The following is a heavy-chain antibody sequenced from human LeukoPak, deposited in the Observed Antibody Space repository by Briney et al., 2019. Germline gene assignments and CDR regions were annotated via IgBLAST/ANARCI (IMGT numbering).Heavy chain of an antibody. CDR3: ARSVAGTGAYAFDI. CDR2: IYHSGST. CDR1: GGSISSSNW. Sequence: PSETLSLTCAVSGGSISSSNWWSWVRQPPGKGLEWIGEIYHSGSTNYNPSLKSRVTISVDKSKNQFSLELSSVTAADTAVYYCARSVAGTGAYAFDIWGQGTMVTVSS. V-gene: IGHV4-4*02. D-gene: IGHD6-19*01. J-gene: IGHJ3*02.